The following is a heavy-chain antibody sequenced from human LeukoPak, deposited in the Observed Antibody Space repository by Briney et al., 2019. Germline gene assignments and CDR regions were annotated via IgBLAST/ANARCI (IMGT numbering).Heavy chain of an antibody. V-gene: IGHV3-74*01. Sequence: PGGSLRLSCAASGFTFSNYAMSWVRQAPGKGLVWVPRINTDGTTTDYAGSVKGRFTISRDNAKSTLYLQMNSLRAEDTAEYYCARANDNDGSSGYSHDYWGQGTLVTVSS. J-gene: IGHJ4*02. D-gene: IGHD3-22*01. CDR3: ARANDNDGSSGYSHDY. CDR2: INTDGTTT. CDR1: GFTFSNYA.